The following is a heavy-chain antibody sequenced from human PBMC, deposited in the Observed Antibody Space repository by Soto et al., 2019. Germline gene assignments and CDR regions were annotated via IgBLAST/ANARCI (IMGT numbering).Heavy chain of an antibody. CDR3: ARGQEVGAHFFDS. D-gene: IGHD2-15*01. CDR2: IGTAGDT. J-gene: IGHJ4*02. CDR1: GFTFSGFD. Sequence: GGSLRLSCEASGFTFSGFDMHWVRQPTGKGLEWVSTIGTAGDTYYAVSVKGRSTISRDNAKNSLSLQMNSLRAGDTAVYFCARGQEVGAHFFDSWGQGTQVTVSS. V-gene: IGHV3-13*01.